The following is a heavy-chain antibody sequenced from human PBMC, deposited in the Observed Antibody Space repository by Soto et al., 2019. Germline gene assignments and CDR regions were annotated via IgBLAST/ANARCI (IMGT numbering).Heavy chain of an antibody. CDR1: GCSISSYY. CDR3: ARDHYCSGGSCYWDYGMDV. CDR2: IYTSGST. V-gene: IGHV4-4*07. Sequence: XETLSLTCTVSGCSISSYYWSWIRQPAGKGLEWIGRIYTSGSTNYNPSLKSRVTMSVDTSKNQFSLKLSSVTAADTAVYYCARDHYCSGGSCYWDYGMDVWGQGTTVTVSS. J-gene: IGHJ6*02. D-gene: IGHD2-15*01.